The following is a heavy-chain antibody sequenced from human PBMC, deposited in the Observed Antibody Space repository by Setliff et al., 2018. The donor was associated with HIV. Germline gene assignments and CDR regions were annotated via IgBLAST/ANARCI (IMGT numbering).Heavy chain of an antibody. J-gene: IGHJ5*02. CDR1: GGSIGNSRYY. CDR2: IYYSGST. D-gene: IGHD3-22*01. CDR3: ASRVYYYDSSGYLREEGFDP. V-gene: IGHV4-39*01. Sequence: SETLSLTCTVSGGSIGNSRYYWSWIRQPPGKGLEWIGSIYYSGSTYYNPSLKSRVTISVDTSKNQFSLKLGSVTAADAVVYYCASRVYYYDSSGYLREEGFDPWVQGTLVTVSS.